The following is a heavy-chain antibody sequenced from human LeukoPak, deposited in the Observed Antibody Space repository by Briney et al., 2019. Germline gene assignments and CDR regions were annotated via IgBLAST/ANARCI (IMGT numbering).Heavy chain of an antibody. CDR1: GDSINDFY. CDR3: ARDRGAYCGGDCYSGDAFDI. CDR2: IYYTGST. V-gene: IGHV4-59*12. Sequence: SETLSLTCTVSGDSINDFYWTWIRQPPGKGLEWIGNIYYTGSTNYNPSLKSRVTMSVDTSKNQFSLKLSSVTAADTAVYYCARDRGAYCGGDCYSGDAFDIWGQGTMVTVSS. D-gene: IGHD2-21*02. J-gene: IGHJ3*02.